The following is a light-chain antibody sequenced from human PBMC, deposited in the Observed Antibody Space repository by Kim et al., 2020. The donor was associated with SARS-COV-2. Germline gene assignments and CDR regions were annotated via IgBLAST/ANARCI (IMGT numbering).Light chain of an antibody. Sequence: QSALTQPASVSGSPGQSISISCTGTSSNIGSYNYVSWNQQHPGKAPKLMIYDVNKRPSGISSRFSGSKSGSTASLTISGLQAEDEADYYCSSFTTRSTLVFGGGTQLTVL. CDR3: SSFTTRSTLV. V-gene: IGLV2-14*03. J-gene: IGLJ3*02. CDR2: DVN. CDR1: SSNIGSYNY.